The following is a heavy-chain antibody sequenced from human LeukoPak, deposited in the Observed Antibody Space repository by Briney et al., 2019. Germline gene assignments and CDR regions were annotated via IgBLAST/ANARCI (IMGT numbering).Heavy chain of an antibody. CDR3: ARVVPDYYDSSAYYYYYYMDV. Sequence: ASVKVSCKASGYTFTGYYMHWVRQAPGQGLEWMGCINPNSGGTNYAQKFQDRVTMTRDTSISTAYMELSRLRSDDTAVYYCARVVPDYYDSSAYYYYYYMDVWGKGTTVTVSS. J-gene: IGHJ6*03. CDR1: GYTFTGYY. V-gene: IGHV1-2*02. D-gene: IGHD3-22*01. CDR2: INPNSGGT.